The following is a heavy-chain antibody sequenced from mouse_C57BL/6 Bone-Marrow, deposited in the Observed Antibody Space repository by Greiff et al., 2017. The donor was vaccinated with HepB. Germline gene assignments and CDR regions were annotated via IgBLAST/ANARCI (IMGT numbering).Heavy chain of an antibody. J-gene: IGHJ1*03. V-gene: IGHV1-9*01. CDR1: GYTFTGYW. Sequence: QVQLQQSGAELMKPGASVKLSCKATGYTFTGYWIEWVKQRPGHGLEWIGEILPGSGSTNYNEKFKGKATFTADTSSNTAYMQLSSLTTEDSAIYYCARLALGGNYGYWYFDVWGTGTTVTVSS. D-gene: IGHD2-1*01. CDR3: ARLALGGNYGYWYFDV. CDR2: ILPGSGST.